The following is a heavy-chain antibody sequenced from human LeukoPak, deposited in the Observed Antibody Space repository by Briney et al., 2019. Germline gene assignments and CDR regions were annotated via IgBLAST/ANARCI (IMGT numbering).Heavy chain of an antibody. D-gene: IGHD2-21*01. J-gene: IGHJ5*02. CDR1: GGSISRGGYS. V-gene: IGHV4-34*01. CDR2: INHSGST. Sequence: PSETLSLTCAVSGGSISRGGYSWSWIRQPPGKGLEWIGEINHSGSTNYNPSLRSRVTISVDTSKNQFSLKLSSVTAADTAVYYCARGSILRKHNWFDPWGQGIPVTV. CDR3: ARGSILRKHNWFDP.